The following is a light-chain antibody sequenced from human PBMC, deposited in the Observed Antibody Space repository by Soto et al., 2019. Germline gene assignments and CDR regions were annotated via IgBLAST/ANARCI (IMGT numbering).Light chain of an antibody. CDR1: QAINKN. Sequence: DIQMTQSPASLSASVGDRVTITCRASQAINKNLNWYRHKLGKAPELLIYDASDSQAGVPSRFSGSGSGADFTLIISGLQPEDFATYYCQQSYNSPYTFGQGTKLESK. J-gene: IGKJ2*01. CDR2: DAS. CDR3: QQSYNSPYT. V-gene: IGKV1-39*01.